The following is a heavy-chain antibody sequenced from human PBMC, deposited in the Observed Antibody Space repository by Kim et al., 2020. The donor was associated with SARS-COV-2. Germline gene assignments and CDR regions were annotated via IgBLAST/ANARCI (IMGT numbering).Heavy chain of an antibody. CDR3: ARVLTAALDY. Sequence: STYYADSVKGRFTISRDNSKNTLYLQMNSLRAEDTAVYYCARVLTAALDYWGQGTLVTVSS. V-gene: IGHV3-53*01. CDR2: ST. D-gene: IGHD2-2*01. J-gene: IGHJ4*02.